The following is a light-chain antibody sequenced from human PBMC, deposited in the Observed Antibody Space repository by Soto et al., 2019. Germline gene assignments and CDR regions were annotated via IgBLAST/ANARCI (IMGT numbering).Light chain of an antibody. V-gene: IGLV2-23*01. CDR1: SSDVGAYNS. Sequence: QSVLAQPASVSGSPGQSVTISCTGTSSDVGAYNSVSWYQQHPDKAPQLMIYKGTQRPSGVSNRFSGSTSCNAASLTISGLQAGDEADYFCCSSVPESTYVFGTGAKVTVL. CDR2: KGT. CDR3: CSSVPESTYV. J-gene: IGLJ1*01.